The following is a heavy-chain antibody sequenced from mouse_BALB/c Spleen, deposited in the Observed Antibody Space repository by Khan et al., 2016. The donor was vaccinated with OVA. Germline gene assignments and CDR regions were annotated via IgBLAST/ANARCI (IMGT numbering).Heavy chain of an antibody. CDR2: IWGDGST. CDR3: ARELRLGGFAY. V-gene: IGHV2-6-7*01. J-gene: IGHJ3*01. D-gene: IGHD1-2*01. CDR1: GFSLTGFG. Sequence: QVQLQQSGPGLVAPSQSLSITCTVSGFSLTGFGINWVRQPPGKGLEWLGMIWGDGSTDYNSALKSRLSISKDNSKSQVFLKMSSLQTDDTARYYCARELRLGGFAYWGQGTLVTVSA.